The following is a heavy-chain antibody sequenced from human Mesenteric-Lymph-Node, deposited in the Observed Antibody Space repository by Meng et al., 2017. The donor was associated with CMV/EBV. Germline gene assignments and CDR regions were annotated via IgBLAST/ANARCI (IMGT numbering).Heavy chain of an antibody. D-gene: IGHD6-19*01. Sequence: KVSCKGSGYTFTSHWVAWVRQTPGKGLEWMGVIYPGDSNARYSPSFQGQVTISADKSISTTYLQWSSLKASDTAMYYCARAFSGSDYWGQGTLVTVSS. J-gene: IGHJ4*02. CDR3: ARAFSGSDY. CDR2: IYPGDSNA. V-gene: IGHV5-51*01. CDR1: GYTFTSHW.